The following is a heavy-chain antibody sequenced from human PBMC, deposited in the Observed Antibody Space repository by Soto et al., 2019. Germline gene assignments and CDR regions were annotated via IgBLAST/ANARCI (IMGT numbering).Heavy chain of an antibody. D-gene: IGHD3-10*01. CDR3: ARALKVRGVIFGGFDY. CDR2: IYSGGST. CDR1: GFTVSSNY. Sequence: PGGSLRLSCAASGFTVSSNYMSWVRQAPGKGLEWFSVIYSGGSTYYADSVKGRFTISRDNSKNTLYLQMNSLRAEDTAVYYCARALKVRGVIFGGFDYWGQGTLVTVSS. J-gene: IGHJ4*02. V-gene: IGHV3-53*01.